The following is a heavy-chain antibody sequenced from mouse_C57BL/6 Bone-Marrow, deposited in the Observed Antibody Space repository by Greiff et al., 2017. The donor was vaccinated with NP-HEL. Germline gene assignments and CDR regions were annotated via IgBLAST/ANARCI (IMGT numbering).Heavy chain of an antibody. CDR2: INPNNGGT. CDR1: GYTFTDYY. Sequence: EVQLQQSGPELVKPGASVKISCKASGYTFTDYYMNWVKQSHGKSLEWIGDINPNNGGTSYNQKFKGKATLTVDKSSSTAYMELRSLTSEDSAVYYCARGYYGSQYFDVWGTGTTVTVSS. V-gene: IGHV1-26*01. D-gene: IGHD1-1*01. J-gene: IGHJ1*03. CDR3: ARGYYGSQYFDV.